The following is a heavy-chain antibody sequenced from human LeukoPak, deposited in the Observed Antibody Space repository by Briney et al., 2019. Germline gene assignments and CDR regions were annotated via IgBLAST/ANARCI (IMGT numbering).Heavy chain of an antibody. CDR1: GVTFSSYA. CDR2: INPGGGST. J-gene: IGHJ4*02. Sequence: GGSLRLSCAASGVTFSSYAMNWVRQGPGKGLEWVSAINPGGGSTYYADSVKGRFTISRDNSENTLYLQMNSLRAEDTAVYYCAKAGGNSFFDYWGQGTLVTVSS. V-gene: IGHV3-23*01. CDR3: AKAGGNSFFDY. D-gene: IGHD1-7*01.